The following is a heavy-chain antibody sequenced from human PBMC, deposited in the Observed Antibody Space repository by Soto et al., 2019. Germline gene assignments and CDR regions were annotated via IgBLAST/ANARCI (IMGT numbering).Heavy chain of an antibody. CDR3: ARLGDRDSCSWYVYSYYGMDV. CDR2: IWYDGSNK. V-gene: IGHV3-33*01. D-gene: IGHD6-13*01. CDR1: GFTFSSYG. J-gene: IGHJ6*02. Sequence: GGSLRLSCAASGFTFSSYGMHWVRQAPGKGLEWVAVIWYDGSNKYYADSVKGRFTISRDNSKNTLYLQMNSLRAEDTAVYYCARLGDRDSCSWYVYSYYGMDVWGQGTTVTV.